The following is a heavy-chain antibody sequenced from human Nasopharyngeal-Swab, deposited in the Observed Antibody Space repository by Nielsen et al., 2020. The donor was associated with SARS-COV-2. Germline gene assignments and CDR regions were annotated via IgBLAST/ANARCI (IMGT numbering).Heavy chain of an antibody. CDR2: IIPILGTA. CDR3: ATYSGSYSGVDYYYGMDV. CDR1: GGTFSSDA. Sequence: SVKASCKASGGTFSSDAISWGRQAPGQGLEWMGGIIPILGTANYAQKFQGRVTITADESTSTAYMELSSLRSEDTAVYYCATYSGSYSGVDYYYGMDVWGQGTTVTVSS. J-gene: IGHJ6*02. D-gene: IGHD1-26*01. V-gene: IGHV1-69*13.